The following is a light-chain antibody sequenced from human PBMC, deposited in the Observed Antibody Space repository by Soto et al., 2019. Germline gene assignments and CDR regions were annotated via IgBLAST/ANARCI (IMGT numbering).Light chain of an antibody. CDR3: QSYDSSLSGWV. J-gene: IGLJ3*02. CDR2: GNS. Sequence: QSVLTQPPSVSGAPGQRVTISCTGSSSNIGAGYDVHWYQQLPVTAPKLLISGNSNRPSGVPDRFSGSKSGTSASLAITGLQAEDEAEYYCQSYDSSLSGWVFGGGTKLTVL. V-gene: IGLV1-40*01. CDR1: SSNIGAGYD.